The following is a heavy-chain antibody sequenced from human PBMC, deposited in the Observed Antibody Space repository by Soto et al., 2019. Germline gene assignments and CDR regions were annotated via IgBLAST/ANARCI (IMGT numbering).Heavy chain of an antibody. Sequence: PSETLSLTCSVSGGSISSGTSYWSWIRQRPGEGLEWIGYIFYSGSFYYTPSLRGRVLILADTSKNQFTLTLSSVTAADTAVYYCARVGGYSYGLDYWGQGTLVTVSS. CDR3: ARVGGYSYGLDY. D-gene: IGHD5-18*01. J-gene: IGHJ4*02. CDR2: IFYSGSF. CDR1: GGSISSGTSY. V-gene: IGHV4-31*03.